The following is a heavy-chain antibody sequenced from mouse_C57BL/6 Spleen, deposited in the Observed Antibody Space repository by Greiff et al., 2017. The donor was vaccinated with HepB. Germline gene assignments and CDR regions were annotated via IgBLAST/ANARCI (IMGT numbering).Heavy chain of an antibody. V-gene: IGHV1-80*01. J-gene: IGHJ3*01. CDR3: AREGYSNSAWFAY. CDR1: GYAFSSYW. Sequence: VQLQESGAELVKPGASVKISCKASGYAFSSYWMNWVKQRPGKGLEWIGQIYPGDGDTNYNGKFKGKATLTADKSSSTAYMQLSSLTSEDSAVYFCAREGYSNSAWFAYWGQGTLVTVSA. D-gene: IGHD2-5*01. CDR2: IYPGDGDT.